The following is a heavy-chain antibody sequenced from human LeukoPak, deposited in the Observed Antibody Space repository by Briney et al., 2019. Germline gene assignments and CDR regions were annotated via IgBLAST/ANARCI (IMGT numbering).Heavy chain of an antibody. Sequence: GGSLRLSCAASGFTVSSNYMNWVRQAPGKGLEWVSVIYSGGSTFYADSVEGRFTISRDNSNNTLYLQMNSLRAEDTAVYYCARGYCRGTSCNRYTFDMWGQGTMVTVSS. CDR1: GFTVSSNY. V-gene: IGHV3-53*01. CDR3: ARGYCRGTSCNRYTFDM. CDR2: IYSGGST. D-gene: IGHD2-2*01. J-gene: IGHJ3*02.